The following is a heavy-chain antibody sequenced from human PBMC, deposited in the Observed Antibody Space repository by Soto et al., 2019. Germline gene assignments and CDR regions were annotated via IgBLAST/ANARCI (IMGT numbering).Heavy chain of an antibody. CDR2: IYSGGST. V-gene: IGHV3-66*01. D-gene: IGHD3-10*01. J-gene: IGHJ4*02. Sequence: GGSLRLSCAASGFTVSSNYMSWVRQAPGKGLEWVSVIYSGGSTYYADSVKGRFTISRDNSKNTLYLQMNSLRAEDTAVYYCARDHPSSGSGDFDYWGQGTLVTVSS. CDR1: GFTVSSNY. CDR3: ARDHPSSGSGDFDY.